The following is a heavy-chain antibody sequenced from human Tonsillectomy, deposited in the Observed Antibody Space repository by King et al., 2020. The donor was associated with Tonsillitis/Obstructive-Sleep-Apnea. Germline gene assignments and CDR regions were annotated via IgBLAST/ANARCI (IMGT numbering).Heavy chain of an antibody. D-gene: IGHD4-11*01. CDR3: ARDGMTTVTTTPGRQNWFDP. CDR2: INAYNGNT. V-gene: IGHV1-18*01. CDR1: GYTFTSYG. Sequence: QLVQSGAEVKKPGASVKVSCKAYGYTFTSYGISWVRQAPGQGLEWMGWINAYNGNTNYAQKLQGRVTMTTDTSTSTAYMELRSLRSDDTAVYYCARDGMTTVTTTPGRQNWFDPWGQGTLVTVSS. J-gene: IGHJ5*02.